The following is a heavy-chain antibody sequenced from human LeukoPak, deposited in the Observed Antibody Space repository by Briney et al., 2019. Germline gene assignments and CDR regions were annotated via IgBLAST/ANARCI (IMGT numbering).Heavy chain of an antibody. J-gene: IGHJ5*02. CDR3: ARGLPPALYSSSGWFDP. CDR1: GGTFISYA. V-gene: IGHV1-69*05. Sequence: GSSVKVSCKAPGGTFISYAISWVRQAPGQGLEWMGGIIPIFGTANYAQKFQGRVTITTDESTSTAYMELSSLRSEDTAVYYCARGLPPALYSSSGWFDPWGQGTLVTVSS. D-gene: IGHD6-6*01. CDR2: IIPIFGTA.